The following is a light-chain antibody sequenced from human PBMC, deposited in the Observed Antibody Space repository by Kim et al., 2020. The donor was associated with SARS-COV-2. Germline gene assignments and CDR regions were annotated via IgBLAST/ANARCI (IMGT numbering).Light chain of an antibody. CDR3: QQYGTPPWT. J-gene: IGKJ1*01. CDR2: GAS. V-gene: IGKV3-20*01. Sequence: PGEGATLSCRASQSVSGDYLGWYQQRPGQAPRLLVYGASTRATGIPDRFSGSGSGTDFTLTISRLEPEDFAVYFCQQYGTPPWTFGQGTKVEIK. CDR1: QSVSGDY.